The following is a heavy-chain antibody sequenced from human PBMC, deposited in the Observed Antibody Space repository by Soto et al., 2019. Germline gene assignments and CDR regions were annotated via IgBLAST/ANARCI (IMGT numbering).Heavy chain of an antibody. CDR2: INPNSGGT. D-gene: IGHD2-15*01. CDR3: ARDLAKGGGSAGFDY. V-gene: IGHV1-2*02. J-gene: IGHJ4*02. Sequence: QVQLVQSGAEVKKPGASVKVSCKASGYTFTGYYIHWVRQAPGQGLEWMGWINPNSGGTKYPQKFQGRVTMTRDTSISTVYMSLTGLKSDDTSVYFCARDLAKGGGSAGFDYCGQVTLVAVSS. CDR1: GYTFTGYY.